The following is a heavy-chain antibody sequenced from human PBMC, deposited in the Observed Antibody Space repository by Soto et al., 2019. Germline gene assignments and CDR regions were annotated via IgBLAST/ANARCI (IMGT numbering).Heavy chain of an antibody. CDR2: IIPIFGTA. CDR3: ARVDSTFVYYFGY. J-gene: IGHJ4*02. Sequence: SVTVSCKASGGTFSSYAISWVRQAPGKGLEWMGGIIPIFGTANYAQKFQGRVTITAEEYRSTAYMELRTLRSEDTAVYYCARVDSTFVYYFGYWGQGTLVTVSS. CDR1: GGTFSSYA. V-gene: IGHV1-69*13. D-gene: IGHD2-2*03.